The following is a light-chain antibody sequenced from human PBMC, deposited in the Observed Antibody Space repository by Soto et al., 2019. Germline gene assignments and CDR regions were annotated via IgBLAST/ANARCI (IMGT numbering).Light chain of an antibody. CDR3: QQSYTTPWT. J-gene: IGKJ1*01. V-gene: IGKV1-39*01. Sequence: DIQMTQSPSSLSASVGDRVTITCRASQTIGDNLNWYQQKAGKAPRLLIYTTSSFQSGVPSRFSVSGSGTVFTLTISSLQPDDFATYYCQQSYTTPWTFGQGTKVDIK. CDR2: TTS. CDR1: QTIGDN.